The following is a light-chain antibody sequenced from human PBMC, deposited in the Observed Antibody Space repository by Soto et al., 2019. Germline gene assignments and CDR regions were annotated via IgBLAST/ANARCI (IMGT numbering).Light chain of an antibody. V-gene: IGKV3-20*01. J-gene: IGKJ1*01. CDR3: QQYGSSPRT. Sequence: EIVLTQSPGTLSLSPGERATLSCRASQSVSNNYLAWYQQKPGQAPRLLIYDASSRATGIPDRFSGSGSGTDFTLTISRLEPEDFAVYYCQQYGSSPRTFGQGTKV. CDR1: QSVSNNY. CDR2: DAS.